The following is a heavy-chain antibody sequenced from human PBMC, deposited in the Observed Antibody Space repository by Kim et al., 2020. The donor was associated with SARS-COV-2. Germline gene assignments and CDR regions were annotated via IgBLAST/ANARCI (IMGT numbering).Heavy chain of an antibody. D-gene: IGHD3-10*01. CDR2: IYPGDSDT. CDR1: GYSFTSYW. V-gene: IGHV5-51*01. CDR3: EGQGGSGSYYTPGWFDP. Sequence: GESLKISCKGSGYSFTSYWIGWVRQMPGKGLEWMGIIYPGDSDTRYSPSFQGQVTISAEKSISTAYLQWSSLKASDTAMYYCEGQGGSGSYYTPGWFDPWGQGTLVTVSS. J-gene: IGHJ5*02.